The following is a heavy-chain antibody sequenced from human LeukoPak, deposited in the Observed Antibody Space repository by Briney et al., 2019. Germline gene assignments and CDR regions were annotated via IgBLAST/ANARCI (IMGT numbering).Heavy chain of an antibody. J-gene: IGHJ1*01. V-gene: IGHV2-5*02. CDR1: GFSLSTSGVG. Sequence: SGPTLIKPTEPLTLTCTFSGFSLSTSGVGVGWIRQPPGKALEWLAFIFWDDDKRYSPSLKSRLTITKDTSRNQVVLTMTNLDPVDTATYYCAHRPHYSGSGSYSFQHWGQGTLVTVSS. CDR3: AHRPHYSGSGSYSFQH. CDR2: IFWDDDK. D-gene: IGHD3-10*01.